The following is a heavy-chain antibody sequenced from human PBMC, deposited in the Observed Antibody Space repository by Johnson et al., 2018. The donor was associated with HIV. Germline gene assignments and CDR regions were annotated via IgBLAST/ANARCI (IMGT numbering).Heavy chain of an antibody. Sequence: VQLVESGGGLVQPGGSLRLSCAASGFTVSRNYMNWVRQAPGKGLEWVSAISGSGGSTYYADSVKGRFTISRDNSKNTLYLQMNSLRAEDTAVYFCARDYPYDRSPRGAFDIWGQGTMVTVSS. CDR1: GFTVSRNY. CDR2: ISGSGGST. CDR3: ARDYPYDRSPRGAFDI. D-gene: IGHD3-22*01. V-gene: IGHV3-23*04. J-gene: IGHJ3*02.